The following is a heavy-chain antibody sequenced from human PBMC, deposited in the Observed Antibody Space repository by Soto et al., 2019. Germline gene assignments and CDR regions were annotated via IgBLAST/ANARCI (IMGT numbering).Heavy chain of an antibody. D-gene: IGHD2-2*01. CDR1: GYSFTSYW. CDR2: IDPSDSYT. CDR3: ARHDCSSTSCYDDY. J-gene: IGHJ4*02. V-gene: IGHV5-10-1*01. Sequence: ESLKISCKGSGYSFTSYWISWVRQMPVKGLEWMGRIDPSDSYTNYSPSFQGHVTISADKSISTAYLQWSSLKASDTAMYYCARHDCSSTSCYDDYWGQGTLVTVSS.